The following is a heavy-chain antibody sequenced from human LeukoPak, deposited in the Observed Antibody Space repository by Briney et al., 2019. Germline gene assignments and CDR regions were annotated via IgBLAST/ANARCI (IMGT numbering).Heavy chain of an antibody. Sequence: ASVKVSCKASGYTFTSYYMDWVRQAPGQGLEWMGLINPSGGSTIYAQKFQGRVTMTRDTSTSTVYMELSSLRSEDTTVYYCARDIVVVPAAIPGDYYYYYYMDVWGKGTTVTVSS. D-gene: IGHD2-2*01. V-gene: IGHV1-46*01. CDR1: GYTFTSYY. CDR3: ARDIVVVPAAIPGDYYYYYYMDV. J-gene: IGHJ6*03. CDR2: INPSGGST.